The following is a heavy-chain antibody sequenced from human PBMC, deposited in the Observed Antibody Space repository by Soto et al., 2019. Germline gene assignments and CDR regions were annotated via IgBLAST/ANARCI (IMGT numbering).Heavy chain of an antibody. CDR3: ARGRAITGTMPS. CDR2: MNPNTGNT. V-gene: IGHV1-8*01. D-gene: IGHD1-20*01. J-gene: IGHJ5*02. Sequence: QVQLVQSGAEVRKPGASVKVSCKASGYTFTSYDINWVRQATGQGLEWMGWMNPNTGNTGYAQKFQGRVTMTRNTSISTAYMELSSLRSEDTAVYYCARGRAITGTMPSWGQGTLVTVSS. CDR1: GYTFTSYD.